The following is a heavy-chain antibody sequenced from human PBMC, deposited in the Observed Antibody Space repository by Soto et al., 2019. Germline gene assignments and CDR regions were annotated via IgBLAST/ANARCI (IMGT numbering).Heavy chain of an antibody. J-gene: IGHJ3*02. Sequence: SVKVSCKASGGTFSSYAISWVRQAPGQGLEWMGGIIPIFGTANYAQKFQGRVTITADESTSTAYMELSSLRSEDTAVYYCARGASKGRAFDIWGQGTMVTVSS. CDR1: GGTFSSYA. V-gene: IGHV1-69*13. CDR3: ARGASKGRAFDI. CDR2: IIPIFGTA.